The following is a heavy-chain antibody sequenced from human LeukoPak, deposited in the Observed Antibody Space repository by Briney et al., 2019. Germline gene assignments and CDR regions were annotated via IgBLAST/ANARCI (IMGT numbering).Heavy chain of an antibody. D-gene: IGHD2-8*01. CDR3: ARCGMLALGYYYYYMDV. CDR1: GGTFSSYA. CDR2: ITPIFGTA. Sequence: SVKVSCKASGGTFSSYAISWVRQAPGQGLEWMGGITPIFGTANYAQKFQGRVTITADESTSTAYMELSSLRSEDTAVYYCARCGMLALGYYYYYMDVWGKGTTVTVSS. J-gene: IGHJ6*03. V-gene: IGHV1-69*01.